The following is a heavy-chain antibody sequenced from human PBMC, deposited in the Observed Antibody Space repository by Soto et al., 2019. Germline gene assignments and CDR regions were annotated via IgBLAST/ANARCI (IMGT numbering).Heavy chain of an antibody. J-gene: IGHJ3*02. CDR2: ISSSSRYM. CDR3: ARGYCSRSSCYTGDAFDI. CDR1: GFTFSSYN. V-gene: IGHV3-21*01. D-gene: IGHD2-2*02. Sequence: KPGGSLRLSCAASGFTFSSYNMNWVRQAPGKGLEWVSSISSSSRYMYYADSVKGRLTISRDNAKNSLYLHMNSLRAEDTAVYYCARGYCSRSSCYTGDAFDIWGQGTVPTVSS.